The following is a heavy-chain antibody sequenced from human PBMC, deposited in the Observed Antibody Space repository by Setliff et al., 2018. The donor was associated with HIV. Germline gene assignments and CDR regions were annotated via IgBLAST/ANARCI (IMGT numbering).Heavy chain of an antibody. D-gene: IGHD3-9*01. V-gene: IGHV1-18*01. CDR1: GYTISAHG. Sequence: ASVKVSCKASGYTISAHGVSWVRHVPGHGLEWMGWISGDTGDIKYSQRFEGRLTMTTETSTNTAYMELRSLRSDDTAAYYCAIDGLSYNILPGSIAYFLSGMDVWGQGTTVTVSS. J-gene: IGHJ6*02. CDR2: ISGDTGDI. CDR3: AIDGLSYNILPGSIAYFLSGMDV.